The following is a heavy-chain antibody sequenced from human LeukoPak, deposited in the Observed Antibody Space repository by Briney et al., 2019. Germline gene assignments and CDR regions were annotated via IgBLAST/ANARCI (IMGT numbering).Heavy chain of an antibody. CDR2: IYYSGST. CDR1: GGSISSYY. CDR3: ARFLWGGAGRILDY. J-gene: IGHJ4*02. V-gene: IGHV4-59*01. D-gene: IGHD2/OR15-2a*01. Sequence: PSETLSLTCTVSGGSISSYYWSWIRQPPGKGLEWIGYIYYSGSTNYNPSLKSRVTISVDTSKNQFSLKLSSVTAADTAVYYCARFLWGGAGRILDYWGQGTLVTVSS.